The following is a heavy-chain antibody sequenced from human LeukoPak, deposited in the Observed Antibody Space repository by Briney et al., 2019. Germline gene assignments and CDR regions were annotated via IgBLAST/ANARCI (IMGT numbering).Heavy chain of an antibody. V-gene: IGHV4-59*08. Sequence: SETLSLTCIVSAGSTRGYYWIWIRQPPGKGLEWIGCIYYSGSTKYNPSLKSRVTISVDTSKHQFSLKLSSVTAADTAVYYCARAVGITMIENWFDPWGQGTLVTVSS. D-gene: IGHD3-22*01. CDR2: IYYSGST. CDR3: ARAVGITMIENWFDP. CDR1: AGSTRGYY. J-gene: IGHJ5*02.